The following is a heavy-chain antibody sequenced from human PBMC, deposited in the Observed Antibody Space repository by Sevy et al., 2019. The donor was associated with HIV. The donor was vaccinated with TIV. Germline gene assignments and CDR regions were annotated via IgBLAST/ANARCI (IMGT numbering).Heavy chain of an antibody. J-gene: IGHJ5*02. CDR1: GFTFTTYW. Sequence: GGSLRLSCAASGFTFTTYWMIWIRQAPGKGLEWVANINRDGTQKYYADSLKDRFTISRDNAESSLYLQMDSLRAEDTALYYCARESSGPSVVDLWGQGTLVTVSS. CDR3: ARESSGPSVVDL. V-gene: IGHV3-7*01. D-gene: IGHD3-22*01. CDR2: INRDGTQK.